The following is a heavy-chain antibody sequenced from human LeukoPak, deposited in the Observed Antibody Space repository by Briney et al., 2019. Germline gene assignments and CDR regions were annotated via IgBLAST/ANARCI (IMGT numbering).Heavy chain of an antibody. Sequence: PGGSLRLSCAASGFTFSSYEMNWVRQAPGKGLEWVSYISSSGNTIYYADSVKGRFTISRDNAKNSLYLQMNSLRAEDTAVYYCARDPTRDGSWGQGTLATVSS. V-gene: IGHV3-48*03. CDR1: GFTFSSYE. CDR2: ISSSGNTI. CDR3: ARDPTRDGS. D-gene: IGHD5-24*01. J-gene: IGHJ5*02.